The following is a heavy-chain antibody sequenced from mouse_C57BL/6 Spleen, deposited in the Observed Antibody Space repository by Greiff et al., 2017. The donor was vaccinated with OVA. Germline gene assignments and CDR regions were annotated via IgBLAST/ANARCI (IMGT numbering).Heavy chain of an antibody. CDR3: ARPRYYGSSYRFDY. J-gene: IGHJ2*01. CDR1: GYTFTSYW. CDR2: IYPGSGST. Sequence: QVQLKQPGAELVKPGASVKMSCKASGYTFTSYWITWVKQRPGQGLEWIGDIYPGSGSTNYNEKFKSKATLTVDTSSSTAYMQLSSLTSEDSAVYYCARPRYYGSSYRFDYWGKGTTLTVSS. D-gene: IGHD1-1*01. V-gene: IGHV1-55*01.